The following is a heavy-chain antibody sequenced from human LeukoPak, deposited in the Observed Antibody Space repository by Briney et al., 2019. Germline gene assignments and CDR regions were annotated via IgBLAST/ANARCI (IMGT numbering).Heavy chain of an antibody. CDR2: VFYSGST. Sequence: PSETLSLTCTVSGGSVSSSTYYWGWIRQPPGKGLEWVANVFYSGSTYPSPSLKSRVTISVDTSKNQFSLKLNSVTAADTAVYYCARNLRLGELSLGYWGQGTLVTVSS. D-gene: IGHD3-16*02. CDR1: GGSVSSSTYY. CDR3: ARNLRLGELSLGY. J-gene: IGHJ4*02. V-gene: IGHV4-39*01.